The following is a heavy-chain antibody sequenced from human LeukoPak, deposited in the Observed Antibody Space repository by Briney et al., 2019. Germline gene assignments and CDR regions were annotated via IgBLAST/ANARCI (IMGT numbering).Heavy chain of an antibody. CDR1: GFSFSSYA. CDR3: AKGKVNHLGALDF. J-gene: IGHJ4*02. CDR2: VSESGDGT. Sequence: PGGSLRLSCAASGFSFSSYAISWVRQAPGKGLEWVSSVSESGDGTYYADSVMGRFIISRDNSRKTLHLQMDSLRADDTAIYYCAKGKVNHLGALDFWGQGTLVTVSS. V-gene: IGHV3-23*01. D-gene: IGHD1-26*01.